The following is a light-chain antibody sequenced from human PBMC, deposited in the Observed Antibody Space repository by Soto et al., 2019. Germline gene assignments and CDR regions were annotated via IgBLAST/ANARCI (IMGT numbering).Light chain of an antibody. V-gene: IGKV3-20*01. CDR3: QQYGDSPVT. CDR1: QSVSSSY. J-gene: IGKJ1*01. CDR2: GAS. Sequence: EIVMTHSPATLSLSPWEIATLSCRASQSVSSSYLAWYQQKPGQAPRLLIYGASSRATGIPDRFSGSGSGTDFTLTISRLEPEDFAVYYCQQYGDSPVTFGQGTKVDIK.